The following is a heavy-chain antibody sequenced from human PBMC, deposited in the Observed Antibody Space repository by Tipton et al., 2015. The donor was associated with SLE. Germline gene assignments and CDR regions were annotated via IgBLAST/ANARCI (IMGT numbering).Heavy chain of an antibody. CDR2: IYYSGST. CDR3: AAQPVAGLWYFDL. CDR1: GGSISSYY. J-gene: IGHJ2*01. Sequence: LVKPTQTLSLTCTVSGGSISSYYWSWIRQPPGKGLEWIGYIYYSGSTNYNPSLKSRVTISVDTSKNQFSLKLSSVTAADTAVYYCAAQPVAGLWYFDLWGRGTLVTVSS. V-gene: IGHV4-59*01. D-gene: IGHD1-14*01.